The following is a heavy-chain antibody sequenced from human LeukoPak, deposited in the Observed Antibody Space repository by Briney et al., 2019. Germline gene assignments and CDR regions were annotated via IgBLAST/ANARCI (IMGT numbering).Heavy chain of an antibody. D-gene: IGHD1-26*01. CDR3: AREDAIVGATKDAFDI. CDR2: LYSGGGA. V-gene: IGHV3-66*01. CDR1: GFSVNTNY. Sequence: GGSLRLSCAASGFSVNTNYMTWVRQAPGKGLEWVSVLYSGGGAYYADSVKDRFTISRDYSQNTLLLQMNSLRAEDTAVYYCAREDAIVGATKDAFDIWGQGTMVTVSS. J-gene: IGHJ3*02.